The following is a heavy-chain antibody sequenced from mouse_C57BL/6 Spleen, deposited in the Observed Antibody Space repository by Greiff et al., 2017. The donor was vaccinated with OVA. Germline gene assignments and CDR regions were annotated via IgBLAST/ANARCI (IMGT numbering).Heavy chain of an antibody. CDR2: IHPNSGST. CDR3: ARSGYGYDAYAMDY. Sequence: QVQLKQPGAELVKPGASVKLSCKASGYTFTSYWMHWVKQRPGQGLEWIGMIHPNSGSTNYNEKFKSKATLTVDKSSSTAYMQLSSLTSEDSAVYYCARSGYGYDAYAMDYWGQGTSVTVSS. V-gene: IGHV1-64*01. CDR1: GYTFTSYW. J-gene: IGHJ4*01. D-gene: IGHD2-2*01.